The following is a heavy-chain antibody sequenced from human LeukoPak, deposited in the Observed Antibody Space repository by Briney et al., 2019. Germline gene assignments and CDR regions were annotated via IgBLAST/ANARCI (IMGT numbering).Heavy chain of an antibody. J-gene: IGHJ4*02. D-gene: IGHD2/OR15-2a*01. CDR3: ARRQTAESCTRNPDCYFDS. CDR2: VYPGDSDT. Sequence: GESLKISCKASGYTFSNYWIGWVRQLPGKGLEWMGIVYPGDSDTRYSPSFQGQVTISADKPINTAYLRWSSLKPSDTAMYYCARRQTAESCTRNPDCYFDSWGQGTLVTVSS. V-gene: IGHV5-51*01. CDR1: GYTFSNYW.